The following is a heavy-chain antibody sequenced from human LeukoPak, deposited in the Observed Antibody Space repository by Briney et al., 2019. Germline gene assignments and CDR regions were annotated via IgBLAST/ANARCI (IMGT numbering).Heavy chain of an antibody. CDR3: ARDASVSADY. CDR2: IDPNSGGT. J-gene: IGHJ4*02. CDR1: GYTFTGYY. V-gene: IGHV1-2*06. D-gene: IGHD5/OR15-5a*01. Sequence: ASVKVSCKASGYTFTGYYMHWVRQAPGRGLEWMGRIDPNSGGTSYAQNFQGRVTMTRDTSISTAHMELTSLTSDDTAVYYCARDASVSADYWGQGTLVTVSS.